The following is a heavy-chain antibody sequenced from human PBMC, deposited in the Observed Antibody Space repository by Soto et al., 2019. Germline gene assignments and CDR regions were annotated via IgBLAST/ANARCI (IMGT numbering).Heavy chain of an antibody. J-gene: IGHJ6*02. Sequence: SETLSLTCTVSGGSISSYYWSWIRQPPGKGLEWIGYIYYSGSTNYNPSLKSRVTISVDTSKNQFSLKLSSVTAEDTAVYYCAKDITMVRGETEYYYYGMDVWGQGTTVTVSS. CDR2: IYYSGST. V-gene: IGHV4-59*01. CDR3: AKDITMVRGETEYYYYGMDV. D-gene: IGHD3-10*01. CDR1: GGSISSYY.